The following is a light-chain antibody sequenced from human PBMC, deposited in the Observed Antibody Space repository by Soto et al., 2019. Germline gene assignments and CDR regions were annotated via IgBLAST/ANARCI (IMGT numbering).Light chain of an antibody. Sequence: QSALTQPPSVSEAPRQRVTISCSGSSSNIGNNAVNWYQQLPGQAPKIVIYYDNLLTSGVSDRFSGPKSGISASLAISDLQSDDEADYYCASWDDSLNAYVFGPGTRSPS. CDR2: YDN. CDR3: ASWDDSLNAYV. CDR1: SSNIGNNA. V-gene: IGLV1-36*01. J-gene: IGLJ1*01.